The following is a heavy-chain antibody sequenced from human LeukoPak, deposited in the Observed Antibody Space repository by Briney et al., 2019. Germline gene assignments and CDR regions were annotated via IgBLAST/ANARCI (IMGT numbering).Heavy chain of an antibody. V-gene: IGHV3-30*03. CDR1: GFTFSSYG. CDR3: TTDGVATGIVVVITTGGY. Sequence: PGGSLRLSCAASGFTFSSYGMHWVRQAPGKGLEWVAVISYDGSNKYYADSVKGRFTISRDDSKNTLYLQMNSLKTEDTAVYYCTTDGVATGIVVVITTGGYWGQGTLVTVSS. D-gene: IGHD3-22*01. J-gene: IGHJ4*02. CDR2: ISYDGSNK.